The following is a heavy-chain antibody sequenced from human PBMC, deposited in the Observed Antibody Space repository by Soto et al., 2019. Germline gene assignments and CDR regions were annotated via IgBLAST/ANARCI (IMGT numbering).Heavy chain of an antibody. Sequence: EVQLLESGGGLVQPGGSLRLSCTASGFTFSSYAMSWVRQAPGKYLEWVSSISGSDGSTYYADSVKGRSTISRDNSKNSLYLQMTSLRAEDTAVFYCAKALGFFALHCMDVWGQGNTVTVSS. J-gene: IGHJ6*02. CDR2: ISGSDGST. V-gene: IGHV3-23*01. D-gene: IGHD2-21*01. CDR3: AKALGFFALHCMDV. CDR1: GFTFSSYA.